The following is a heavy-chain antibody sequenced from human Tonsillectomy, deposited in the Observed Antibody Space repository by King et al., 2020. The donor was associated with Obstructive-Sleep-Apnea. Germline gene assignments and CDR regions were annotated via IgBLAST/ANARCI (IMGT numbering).Heavy chain of an antibody. J-gene: IGHJ4*02. V-gene: IGHV4-39*07. CDR1: GGSISSSSYY. Sequence: QLQESGPGLVKPSETLSLTCTVSGGSISSSSYYWGWIRQPPGKGLEWIGSIYYSGSTYYNPSLKSRVTISVDTSKNQFSLKLCSVTAADTAVYYCARVLVTYFDYWGQGTLVTVSS. CDR3: ARVLVTYFDY. CDR2: IYYSGST. D-gene: IGHD2-21*02.